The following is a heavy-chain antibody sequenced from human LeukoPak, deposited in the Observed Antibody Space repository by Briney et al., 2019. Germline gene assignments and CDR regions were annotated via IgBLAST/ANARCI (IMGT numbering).Heavy chain of an antibody. D-gene: IGHD6-19*01. CDR3: AKDGELYSSGWYLNY. J-gene: IGHJ4*02. V-gene: IGHV3-30*02. CDR1: GFTFSSYG. Sequence: GGSLRLSCAASGFTFSSYGMHWVRQAPGEGLEWVAFIPYDGGNKYYADSLKGRFSISRDNSKNTLYLQMNSLRAEDTAVYYCAKDGELYSSGWYLNYWGPGTLVTVSS. CDR2: IPYDGGNK.